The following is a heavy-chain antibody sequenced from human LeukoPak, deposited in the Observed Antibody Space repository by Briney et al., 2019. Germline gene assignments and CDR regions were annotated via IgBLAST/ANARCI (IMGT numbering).Heavy chain of an antibody. Sequence: ASVKVSCKASGYTFTTYPINWVRQAPGQGLEWMGWIDTNTANPTYAQGFAGRFVFSLDTSVSTTYLQIGSLKAEDTAVYYCARDPRAAADGKADYWGQGTLVTVSS. CDR2: IDTNTANP. CDR3: ARDPRAAADGKADY. V-gene: IGHV7-4-1*01. D-gene: IGHD6-13*01. CDR1: GYTFTTYP. J-gene: IGHJ4*02.